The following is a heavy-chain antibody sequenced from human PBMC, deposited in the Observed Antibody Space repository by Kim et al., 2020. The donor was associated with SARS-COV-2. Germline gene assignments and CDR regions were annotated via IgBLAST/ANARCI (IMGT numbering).Heavy chain of an antibody. V-gene: IGHV3-53*01. D-gene: IGHD3-9*01. CDR3: ASLFDQVPGYFQH. CDR2: IYSGGST. CDR1: GFTVSSNY. J-gene: IGHJ1*01. Sequence: GGSLRLSCAASGFTVSSNYMSWVRQAPGKGLEWVSVIYSGGSTYYADSVKGRFTISRDNSKNTLYLQMNSLRAEDTAVYYCASLFDQVPGYFQHWGQGTLVTVSS.